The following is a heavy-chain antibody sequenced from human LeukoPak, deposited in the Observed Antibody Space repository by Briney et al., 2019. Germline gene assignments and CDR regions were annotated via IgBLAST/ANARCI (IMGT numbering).Heavy chain of an antibody. CDR2: ISAYNGNT. D-gene: IGHD1-26*01. J-gene: IGHJ4*02. V-gene: IGHV1-18*01. Sequence: ASVKVSCKASGYTFTSYGISWVRQAPGQGLEWMGWISAYNGNTNYAQKLQGRVTMTTDTSTSTAYMELRSLRSDDTAVYYCAREGWELRALYYFDYWGQGTLVTVSS. CDR1: GYTFTSYG. CDR3: AREGWELRALYYFDY.